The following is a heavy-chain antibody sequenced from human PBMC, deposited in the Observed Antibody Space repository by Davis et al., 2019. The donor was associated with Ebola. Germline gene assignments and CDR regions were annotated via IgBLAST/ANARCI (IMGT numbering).Heavy chain of an antibody. D-gene: IGHD1-26*01. Sequence: MPSETLSLTCTVSGGSISSSSYYWGWIRQPPGKGLEWIGSIYYSGSTYYNPSLKSRVTMSVDTSKNQFSLKLHSVTATDTAVYYCAGLIVGTGGNYFDHWGQGSLVLVSS. CDR2: IYYSGST. V-gene: IGHV4-39*01. CDR1: GGSISSSSYY. J-gene: IGHJ4*02. CDR3: AGLIVGTGGNYFDH.